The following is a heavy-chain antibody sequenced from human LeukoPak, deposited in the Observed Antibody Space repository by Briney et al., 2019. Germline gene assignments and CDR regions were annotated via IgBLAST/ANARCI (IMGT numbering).Heavy chain of an antibody. CDR2: ISNDGSIK. CDR3: AKGSSGSYYPGYFDY. Sequence: GGSLRLSCAASGFTFRAYGMHWVRQAPGKGLEWVAVISNDGSIKHYADSVKGRFTISRDNSKNTLFLQMDSLRADDTAVYYCAKGSSGSYYPGYFDYWGQGTLVTVSS. V-gene: IGHV3-30*18. CDR1: GFTFRAYG. J-gene: IGHJ4*02. D-gene: IGHD1-26*01.